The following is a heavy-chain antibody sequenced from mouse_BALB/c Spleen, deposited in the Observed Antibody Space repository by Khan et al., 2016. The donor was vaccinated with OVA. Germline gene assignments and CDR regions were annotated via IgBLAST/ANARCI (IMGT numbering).Heavy chain of an antibody. Sequence: EVELVESGGDLVKPGGSLKLSCAASGFTFSSYGMSWVRQTPDKRLEWVAIIISGDIYTYYPDSVKGRFTISRDNAKNTLYLQMSSLKSEDTAMYYCARQGYGGGFAYWGQGTLVIVSA. V-gene: IGHV5-6*01. CDR3: ARQGYGGGFAY. D-gene: IGHD1-1*01. J-gene: IGHJ3*01. CDR1: GFTFSSYG. CDR2: IISGDIYT.